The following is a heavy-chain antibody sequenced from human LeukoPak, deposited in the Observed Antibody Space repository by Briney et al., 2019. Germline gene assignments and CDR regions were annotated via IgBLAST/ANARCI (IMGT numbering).Heavy chain of an antibody. CDR1: GFTFSSYS. V-gene: IGHV3-48*02. D-gene: IGHD2-2*01. J-gene: IGHJ4*02. CDR2: ISSSSSTI. Sequence: PGGSLRLSCAASGFTFSSYSMNWVRQAPGKGLEWVSYISSSSSTIHYADSVKGRFTISGDNAKNSLYLQMNSLRDEDTAVYYCAREEDIVVVPAATSFDYWGQGTLVTVSS. CDR3: AREEDIVVVPAATSFDY.